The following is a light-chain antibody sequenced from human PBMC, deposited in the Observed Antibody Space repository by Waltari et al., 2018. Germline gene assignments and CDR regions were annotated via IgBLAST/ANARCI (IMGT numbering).Light chain of an antibody. CDR3: ASWDGSLGGVI. Sequence: QSVLSPPPSASGTPGQRVTISCSVRNYNIGNNFVSRYHQLPGTAPKLLIYTNNQRPSGFPDRFSGSKSGTSASLAISGLRSEDEADYYCASWDGSLGGVIFGGGTKLTVL. CDR2: TNN. CDR1: NYNIGNNF. J-gene: IGLJ2*01. V-gene: IGLV1-47*01.